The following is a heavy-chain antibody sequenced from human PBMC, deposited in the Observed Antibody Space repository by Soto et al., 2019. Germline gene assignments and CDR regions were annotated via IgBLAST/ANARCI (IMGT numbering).Heavy chain of an antibody. V-gene: IGHV1-18*01. Sequence: QVQLVQSGAEVKKPGASVKVSCKASGYTFRDYGIGWVRQAPGQGLEWMGWISAFNGNTNYTKKFQDRVTVTTDTSTNTAYMELRSLRSDDTAVYYCARDQQWLVPVPLNVDFWGPGTPVIVS. CDR3: ARDQQWLVPVPLNVDF. D-gene: IGHD6-19*01. J-gene: IGHJ4*02. CDR2: ISAFNGNT. CDR1: GYTFRDYG.